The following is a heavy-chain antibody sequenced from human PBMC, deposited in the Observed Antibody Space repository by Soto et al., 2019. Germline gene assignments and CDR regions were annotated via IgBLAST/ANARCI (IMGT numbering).Heavy chain of an antibody. CDR1: GFPFSSSE. Sequence: GGSLRLSCVASGFPFSSSEINWIRQAPGKGLEWISYISGNNNIYYTASVKGRFTISRDNGRNTVYLQMNNLRAEDTALYFCAKERGPEIWATFVGDTWGRGTMVTVSS. CDR2: ISGNNNI. J-gene: IGHJ3*01. CDR3: AKERGPEIWATFVGDT. D-gene: IGHD3-16*01. V-gene: IGHV3-48*03.